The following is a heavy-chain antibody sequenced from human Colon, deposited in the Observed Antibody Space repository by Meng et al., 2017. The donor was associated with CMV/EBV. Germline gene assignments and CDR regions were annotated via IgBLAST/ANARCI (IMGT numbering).Heavy chain of an antibody. CDR2: INHSGST. CDR3: ARTLGYCSSTSCYEGRDWFDP. CDR1: GGSFSGYY. J-gene: IGHJ5*02. Sequence: SETLSLTCAVYGGSFSGYYWSWIRQPPGKGLEWIGEINHSGSTNYNPSLKSRVTISVDTSKNQFSLTLSSVTTADTAVYYCARTLGYCSSTSCYEGRDWFDPWGQGTLVTSPQ. D-gene: IGHD2-2*01. V-gene: IGHV4-34*01.